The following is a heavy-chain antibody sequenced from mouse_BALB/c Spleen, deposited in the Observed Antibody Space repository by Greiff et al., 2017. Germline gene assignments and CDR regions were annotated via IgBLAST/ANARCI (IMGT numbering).Heavy chain of an antibody. D-gene: IGHD2-10*01. CDR3: ASSYYGNYFDY. J-gene: IGHJ2*01. CDR1: GYTFTSYW. CDR2: IYPGDGDT. V-gene: IGHV1-87*01. Sequence: VKLQQSGAELARPGASVKLSCKASGYTFTSYWMQWVKQRPGQGLEWIGAIYPGDGDTRYTQKFKGKATLTADKSSSTAYMQLSSLASEDSAVYYCASSYYGNYFDYWGQGTTLTVSS.